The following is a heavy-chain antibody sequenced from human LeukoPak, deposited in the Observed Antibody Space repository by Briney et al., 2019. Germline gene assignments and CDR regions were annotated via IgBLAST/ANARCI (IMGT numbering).Heavy chain of an antibody. J-gene: IGHJ4*02. Sequence: GSLRLSCAASGFTFNDASMSWVRQAPGKGLEWVGRIKSKSNGGSADYSAPVKGRFTISRDDSIDTLFLQMNSLETEDTAIYYCTTDIQDYWGQGTLVTVSS. CDR1: GFTFNDAS. CDR3: TTDIQDY. V-gene: IGHV3-15*01. CDR2: IKSKSNGGSA.